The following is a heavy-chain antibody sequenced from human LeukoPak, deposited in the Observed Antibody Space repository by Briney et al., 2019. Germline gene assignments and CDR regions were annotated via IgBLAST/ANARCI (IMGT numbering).Heavy chain of an antibody. J-gene: IGHJ4*02. CDR2: IYPRDGST. V-gene: IGHV1-46*01. CDR1: GYTFTNSY. Sequence: GASVKVSCKASGYTFTNSYLHWVRQAPGQGLEWMGMIYPRDGSTSYAQNFQGRVTVTRDTSTTTVHMELRGLRSEDTAVYYCARDQEGFDYWGQGTVVTVSS. CDR3: ARDQEGFDY.